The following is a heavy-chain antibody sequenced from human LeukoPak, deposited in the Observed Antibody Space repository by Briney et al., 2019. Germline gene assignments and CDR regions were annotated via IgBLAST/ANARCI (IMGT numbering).Heavy chain of an antibody. Sequence: GGSLRLSCAASGFTFSGNWMSWVRQAPGKGLEWVASINPDGSQKLYVDSVKGRLTISRDNTKSSLYLQMNSLGAEVTAMYYCAKLLGTATTYDSWGQGTRVSVCS. J-gene: IGHJ4*02. CDR1: GFTFSGNW. CDR2: INPDGSQK. V-gene: IGHV3-7*01. CDR3: AKLLGTATTYDS. D-gene: IGHD5-24*01.